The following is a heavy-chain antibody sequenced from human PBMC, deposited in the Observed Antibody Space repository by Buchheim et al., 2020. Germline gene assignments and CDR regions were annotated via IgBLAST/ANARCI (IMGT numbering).Heavy chain of an antibody. CDR2: IDWDDDK. D-gene: IGHD3-22*01. V-gene: IGHV2-70*04. Sequence: QVTLKESGPALVKPTQTLTLTCTFSGFSLSTSGMRVSWIRQPPGKALEWLARIDWDDDKFYSTSLKTRVTISKDTSQNQVGLTMTNMDPVDTATYYCARIGNYYDSSGYWRDYFDYWGQGTL. CDR3: ARIGNYYDSSGYWRDYFDY. J-gene: IGHJ4*02. CDR1: GFSLSTSGMR.